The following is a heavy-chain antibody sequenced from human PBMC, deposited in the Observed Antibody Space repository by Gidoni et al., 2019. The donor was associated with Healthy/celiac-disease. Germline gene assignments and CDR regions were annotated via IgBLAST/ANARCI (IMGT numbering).Heavy chain of an antibody. CDR1: GFPFSSYG. D-gene: IGHD5-18*01. CDR3: AKDKGGTAMAPFDY. CDR2: ISYDGSNK. Sequence: QVQPVAPGGGVVQPGWSLSLSCAAAGFPFSSYGMHWVRQDPGRGLEWVAVISYDGSNKYYADSVKGRFTISRDNSKNTLYLKMNSLRAEDTAVYYCAKDKGGTAMAPFDYWGQGTLVTVSS. V-gene: IGHV3-30*18. J-gene: IGHJ4*02.